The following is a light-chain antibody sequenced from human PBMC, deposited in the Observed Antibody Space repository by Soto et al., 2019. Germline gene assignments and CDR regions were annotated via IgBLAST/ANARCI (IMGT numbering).Light chain of an antibody. CDR3: QRRYTWPF. CDR1: QSVTNS. Sequence: ETVLTQSPATLSLSPGARAILSCRASQSVTNSLAWYQQKPGQAPRLLIYDASNRATGVPARFSGSGSGTDFTLSITSLEPEDFAVYFCQRRYTWPFFGPGTKVDIK. CDR2: DAS. V-gene: IGKV3-11*01. J-gene: IGKJ3*01.